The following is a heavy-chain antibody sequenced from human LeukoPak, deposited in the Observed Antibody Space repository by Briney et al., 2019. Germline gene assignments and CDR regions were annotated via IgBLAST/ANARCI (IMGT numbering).Heavy chain of an antibody. CDR3: ARTTEGYCSSASCFGFSYSYYMDV. D-gene: IGHD2-2*01. V-gene: IGHV4-38-2*02. J-gene: IGHJ6*03. CDR2: IYPTGST. CDR1: GYSISSGYY. Sequence: SETLSLTCTVSGYSISSGYYWGWIRQPPGKGLEWIGNIYPTGSTYYNPSLKSRVTISVDTSKNQFSLKLSSVIAADTAVYYCARTTEGYCSSASCFGFSYSYYMDVWGKGTTVTISS.